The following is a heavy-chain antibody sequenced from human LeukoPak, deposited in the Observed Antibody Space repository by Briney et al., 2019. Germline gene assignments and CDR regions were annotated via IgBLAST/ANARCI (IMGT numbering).Heavy chain of an antibody. J-gene: IGHJ3*02. CDR2: IYHSGST. V-gene: IGHV4-38-2*01. CDR3: ARPFFYCSSTSCPLNDAFDI. D-gene: IGHD2-2*01. CDR1: GYSISSGYY. Sequence: SETLSLTCAVSGYSISSGYYWGWIRQPPGKGLGWIGSIYHSGSTYYNPSLKSRVTISVDTSKNQFSLKLSSVTAADTAVYYCARPFFYCSSTSCPLNDAFDIWGQGTMVTVSS.